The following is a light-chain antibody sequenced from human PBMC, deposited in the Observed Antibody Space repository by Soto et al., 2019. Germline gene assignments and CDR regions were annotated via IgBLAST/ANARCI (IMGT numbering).Light chain of an antibody. V-gene: IGLV1-44*01. Sequence: QSVLTQPPSASGTPGQRVTISCSGSSSNIGSNTVNWYQQLPGTAPKLLIYSNNQRPSGVPDRFSGSKSGTSASLAISGLQSEDEADYYCAAWDDSLNGPEFGGGTRSPS. CDR2: SNN. CDR1: SSNIGSNT. CDR3: AAWDDSLNGPE. J-gene: IGLJ3*02.